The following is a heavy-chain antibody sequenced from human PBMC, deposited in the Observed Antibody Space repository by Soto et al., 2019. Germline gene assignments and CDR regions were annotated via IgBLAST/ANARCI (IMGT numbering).Heavy chain of an antibody. CDR2: INHSGST. CDR1: GGSLSGYY. D-gene: IGHD2-2*01. Sequence: SETLSLTCAVYGGSLSGYYWSWIRQPPGKGLEWIGEINHSGSTNYNPSLKSRVTISVDTSKNQFSLKLSSVTAADTAVYYCACTSRSLNTDYWGQGTLVTVSS. J-gene: IGHJ4*02. V-gene: IGHV4-34*01. CDR3: ACTSRSLNTDY.